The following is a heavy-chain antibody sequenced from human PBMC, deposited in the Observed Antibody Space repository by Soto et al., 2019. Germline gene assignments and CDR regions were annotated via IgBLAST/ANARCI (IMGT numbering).Heavy chain of an antibody. D-gene: IGHD3-9*01. J-gene: IGHJ6*02. CDR1: GFTFSSYG. CDR2: ISYDGSNK. CDR3: AKSYYDILTGLVYYYGMDV. V-gene: IGHV3-30*18. Sequence: GGSLRLSCAASGFTFSSYGMHWVRQAPGKGLEWVAVISYDGSNKYYADSVKGRFTISRDNSKNTLYLQLNSLRAEDTAVYYCAKSYYDILTGLVYYYGMDVWGQGTTVTVSS.